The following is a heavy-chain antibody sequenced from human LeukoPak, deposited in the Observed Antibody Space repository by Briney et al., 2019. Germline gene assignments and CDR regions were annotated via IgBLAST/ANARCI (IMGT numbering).Heavy chain of an antibody. D-gene: IGHD6-19*01. J-gene: IGHJ4*02. CDR1: GFTFSSYS. CDR2: ISSSSSYI. V-gene: IGHV3-21*01. CDR3: ARDGTYSSGWDPPRLDY. Sequence: GGSLRLSCAASGFTFSSYSMNWVRQAPGKGLEWVSSISSSSSYIYYADSVKGRFTISRDNAKNSLYLQMNSLRAEDTAVYYCARDGTYSSGWDPPRLDYWGQGTLVTVSS.